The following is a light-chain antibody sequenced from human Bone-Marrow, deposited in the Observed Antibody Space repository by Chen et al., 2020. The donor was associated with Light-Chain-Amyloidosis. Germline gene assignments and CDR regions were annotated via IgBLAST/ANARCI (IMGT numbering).Light chain of an antibody. CDR3: QSADSSGAYGVI. Sequence: SYELTQPPSVSVSPGQTARITCSGDDLPTKYAYWYQQKPGQAPVLVIHRDTERPSGVSERFSGASSGTTATLTSSGVQAEDEADYHWQSADSSGAYGVIFGGGAKLTVL. J-gene: IGLJ2*01. V-gene: IGLV3-25*03. CDR1: DLPTKY. CDR2: RDT.